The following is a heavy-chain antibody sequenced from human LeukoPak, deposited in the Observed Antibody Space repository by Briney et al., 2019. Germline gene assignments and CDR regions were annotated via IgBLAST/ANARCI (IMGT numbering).Heavy chain of an antibody. J-gene: IGHJ5*02. Sequence: SLRLSCAASGFTFTSYSMNWVRHAPGKGLEWVSSISSSSSYIYYADSVKGRFTISRDNAKNSLYLQMNSLRAEDTAVYCCAKDRKQLDNWLDPWGQGTLVTVSS. D-gene: IGHD6-13*01. CDR2: ISSSSSYI. CDR1: GFTFTSYS. CDR3: AKDRKQLDNWLDP. V-gene: IGHV3-21*01.